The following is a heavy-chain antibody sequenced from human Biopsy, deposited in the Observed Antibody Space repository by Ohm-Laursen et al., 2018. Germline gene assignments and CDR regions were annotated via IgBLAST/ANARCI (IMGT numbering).Heavy chain of an antibody. CDR3: AKWAGHDYGRNPANDPFDM. CDR2: ITGSSSTI. J-gene: IGHJ3*02. D-gene: IGHD4-23*01. CDR1: GFTFNSHE. Sequence: SLRLSCAASGFTFNSHEMNWVRQAPGKGLEWISYITGSSSTIYYADSVKGRFTISRDNAKNSLYPQMNSLRAEDTAVYYCAKWAGHDYGRNPANDPFDMWGQGTVVTVSS. V-gene: IGHV3-48*03.